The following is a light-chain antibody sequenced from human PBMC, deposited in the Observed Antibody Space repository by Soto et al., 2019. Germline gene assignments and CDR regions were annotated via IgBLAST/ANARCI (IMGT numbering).Light chain of an antibody. J-gene: IGKJ1*01. CDR2: AAS. CDR1: QGISNY. CDR3: QKYDSAPWT. V-gene: IGKV1-27*01. Sequence: DIQMTQSPSSLSASVRDRVTITCRASQGISNYLAWYQQKPGKVPKLLIYAASTLQSGVPSRFSGSGSGTDFTLTISRLLPEDVATYYCQKYDSAPWTFGQVPKVEI.